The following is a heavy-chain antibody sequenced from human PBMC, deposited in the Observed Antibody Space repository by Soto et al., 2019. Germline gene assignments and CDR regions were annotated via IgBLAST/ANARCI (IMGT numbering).Heavy chain of an antibody. D-gene: IGHD2-2*01. J-gene: IGHJ4*02. CDR1: GYSFTSYW. Sequence: GESLKISCKGSGYSFTSYWISWVRQMPGKGLEWMGRIDPSDSYTNYSPSFQGHVTISADKSISTAYLQWGSLKASDTAMYYCASEPTAYCSSTSCRSDYWGQGTLVTVSS. CDR2: IDPSDSYT. CDR3: ASEPTAYCSSTSCRSDY. V-gene: IGHV5-10-1*01.